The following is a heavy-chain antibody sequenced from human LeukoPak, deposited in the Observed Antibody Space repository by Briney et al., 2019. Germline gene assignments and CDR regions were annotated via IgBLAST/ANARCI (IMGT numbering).Heavy chain of an antibody. V-gene: IGHV3-48*01. Sequence: GGSLRLSCAASGFTFSSYSMNWVRQAPGKGLEWVSYISSSSSTIYYADSVKGRFTISRDNAKNSLYLQMNSLRAEDTAVYYCAREQDFWSGYDKGDYWGQGTLVTVSS. J-gene: IGHJ4*02. CDR3: AREQDFWSGYDKGDY. CDR2: ISSSSSTI. D-gene: IGHD3-3*01. CDR1: GFTFSSYS.